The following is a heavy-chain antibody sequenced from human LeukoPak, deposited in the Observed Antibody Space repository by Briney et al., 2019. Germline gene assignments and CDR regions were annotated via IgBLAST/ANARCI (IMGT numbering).Heavy chain of an antibody. D-gene: IGHD2-21*02. J-gene: IGHJ5*02. V-gene: IGHV3-74*01. Sequence: PGGSRRLSVAAPGFTFNSYWRVWFPQAPGRGWFWVPCINPDGSWTLHADSVKGRFAISRDYARNTLYLQMNSLGVEDTAMYYCARYEQRPGVTASDPWSQGTLVTVSS. CDR1: GFTFNSYW. CDR3: ARYEQRPGVTASDP. CDR2: INPDGSWT.